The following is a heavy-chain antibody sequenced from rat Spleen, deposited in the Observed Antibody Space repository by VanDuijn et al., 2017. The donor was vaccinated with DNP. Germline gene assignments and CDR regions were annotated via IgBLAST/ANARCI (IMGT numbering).Heavy chain of an antibody. Sequence: EVQLVETGGGLVQPGRSLKLSCVASGFTFSSYWMYWIRQAPGKGLEWVASINTDGSSPYYRDSVRGRFTISRDNAENTLYLQMDSLRSEDTATYYCATHQYYGYRRDYFDYWGQGVMVTVSS. CDR1: GFTFSSYW. CDR3: ATHQYYGYRRDYFDY. D-gene: IGHD1-6*01. CDR2: INTDGSSP. V-gene: IGHV5-58*01. J-gene: IGHJ2*01.